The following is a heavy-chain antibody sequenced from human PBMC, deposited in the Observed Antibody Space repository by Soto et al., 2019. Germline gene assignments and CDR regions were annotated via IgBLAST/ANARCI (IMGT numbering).Heavy chain of an antibody. Sequence: QVQLVQSGAEVKKPGSSVKVSCKASGGTFSSYAISWVRQAPGQGLEWMGGIIPIFGTANYAQKFQGRVTITADESTSTAYMELSSLRSEDTAVYYCASRVVTAMPTRYYYYGMDVWGQGTTVTVSS. V-gene: IGHV1-69*01. J-gene: IGHJ6*02. CDR1: GGTFSSYA. CDR3: ASRVVTAMPTRYYYYGMDV. D-gene: IGHD2-21*02. CDR2: IIPIFGTA.